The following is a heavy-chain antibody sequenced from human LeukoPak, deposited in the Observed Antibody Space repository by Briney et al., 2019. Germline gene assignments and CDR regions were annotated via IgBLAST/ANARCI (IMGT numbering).Heavy chain of an antibody. Sequence: SGTLSLTCAVSGGSISSSNWWSWVRQPPGKGLEWIGEIYHSGSTNYNPSLKSRVTISVDKSKNQFSLKLSSVTAADTAVYYCARGNSYQSTFGGVMASDYWGQGTLVTVSS. D-gene: IGHD3-16*01. V-gene: IGHV4-4*02. CDR2: IYHSGST. J-gene: IGHJ4*02. CDR1: GGSISSSNW. CDR3: ARGNSYQSTFGGVMASDY.